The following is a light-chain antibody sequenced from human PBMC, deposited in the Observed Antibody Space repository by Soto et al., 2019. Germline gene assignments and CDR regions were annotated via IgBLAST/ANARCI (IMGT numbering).Light chain of an antibody. CDR1: SSDVGSYNL. J-gene: IGLJ2*01. CDR2: EGS. V-gene: IGLV2-23*01. Sequence: ALTQPASVSGSPGQSITISCTGTSSDVGSYNLVSWYQQHPGKAPKLMIYEGSKRPSGVSNRFSGSKSGNTASLTISGLQAEDEADYYCCSYAGSSTAVFGGGTKLTVL. CDR3: CSYAGSSTAV.